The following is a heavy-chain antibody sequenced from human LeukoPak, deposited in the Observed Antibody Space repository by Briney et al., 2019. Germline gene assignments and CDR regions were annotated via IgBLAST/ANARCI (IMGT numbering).Heavy chain of an antibody. J-gene: IGHJ4*02. CDR3: ARDKGIQPNDY. Sequence: GGSLRLSCAASGFTFSDYAMHWVRQAPGKGLEWVANIKQDGSEKFYVDSVKGRFTISRDNAKNSLYLQMNSLRAEDTAVYYCARDKGIQPNDYWGQGTLVTVSS. CDR2: IKQDGSEK. V-gene: IGHV3-7*01. CDR1: GFTFSDYA. D-gene: IGHD5-18*01.